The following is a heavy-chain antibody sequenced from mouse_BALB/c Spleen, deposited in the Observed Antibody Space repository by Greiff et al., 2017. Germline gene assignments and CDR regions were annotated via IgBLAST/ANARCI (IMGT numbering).Heavy chain of an antibody. CDR1: GYTFTSYW. V-gene: IGHV1S5*01. Sequence: QVQLQQSGAELVKPGASVKLSCKASGYTFTSYWMHWVKQRPGQGLEWIGNIYPGSGSTNYDEKFKSKATLTVDTSSSTAYMQLSSLTSEDSAVYYCTREGHYRPFDYWGQGTTHTVSS. J-gene: IGHJ2*01. CDR2: IYPGSGST. CDR3: TREGHYRPFDY. D-gene: IGHD2-14*01.